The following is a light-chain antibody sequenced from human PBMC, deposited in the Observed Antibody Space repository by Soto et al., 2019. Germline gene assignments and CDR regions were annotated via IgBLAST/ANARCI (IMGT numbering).Light chain of an antibody. Sequence: QSVLTQPASVSGSPGQSITISCTGTSSDVGRYNYVSWFQQHPGKAPKLMIFEVSTRPSGVSNRFSGSKSGNTASLTISGLQIEDEADYYCCSYTSSTSAVFGGGTK. CDR1: SSDVGRYNY. V-gene: IGLV2-14*01. CDR3: CSYTSSTSAV. J-gene: IGLJ2*01. CDR2: EVS.